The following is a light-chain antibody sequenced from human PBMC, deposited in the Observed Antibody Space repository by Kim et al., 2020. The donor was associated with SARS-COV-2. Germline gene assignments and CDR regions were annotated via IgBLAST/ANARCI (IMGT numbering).Light chain of an antibody. J-gene: IGKJ4*01. CDR3: QQRGNWPLT. V-gene: IGKV3-11*01. Sequence: VPPSKSATLSCRARHGVSSYLAWYQQKPGQAPRLLIYDASNRATGIPARFSGSGSGTDFTLTIGSLEPEDFAVYYCQQRGNWPLTFGGGTKVDIK. CDR2: DAS. CDR1: HGVSSY.